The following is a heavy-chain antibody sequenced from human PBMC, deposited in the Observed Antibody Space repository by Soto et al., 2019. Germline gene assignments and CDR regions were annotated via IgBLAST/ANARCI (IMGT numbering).Heavy chain of an antibody. V-gene: IGHV4-34*01. Sequence: PSETLSLTCAVYGRSFSGYYWSWIRLPPGKGLEWIGESNHSGSTNYNPSLKSRVTISADTSKNQFSLKLSSVTAADTAVYYCARGRSAMWFGETNPDYWGQGTLVTVSS. J-gene: IGHJ4*02. CDR3: ARGRSAMWFGETNPDY. CDR1: GRSFSGYY. D-gene: IGHD3-10*01. CDR2: SNHSGST.